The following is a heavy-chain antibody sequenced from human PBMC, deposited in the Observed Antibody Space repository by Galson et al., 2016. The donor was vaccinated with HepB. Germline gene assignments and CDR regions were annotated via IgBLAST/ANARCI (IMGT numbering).Heavy chain of an antibody. J-gene: IGHJ3*01. CDR3: ARGGDGRPVDV. V-gene: IGHV1-8*01. CDR1: GYSFTTFG. CDR2: MNPSNSNT. Sequence: SVKVSCKASGYSFTTFGINWVRQATGQGLEWMAWMNPSNSNTGYAQKFEGRLTMTRDTSISTAYLEVNSLGSEDTAIYYCARGGDGRPVDVWGQGTMVTVSS. D-gene: IGHD3-16*01.